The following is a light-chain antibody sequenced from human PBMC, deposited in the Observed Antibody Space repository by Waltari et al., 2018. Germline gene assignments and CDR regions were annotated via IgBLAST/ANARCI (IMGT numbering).Light chain of an antibody. Sequence: DIQMTQSPSSLSASVGDRVTITCRASQGISNSLAWYQQKPGEAPKLLLYAASRFDSGVPSRFSGSGSGTDYTLTISSLQPEDFTTYYYQQYYSTPLTFGGGTKVEIK. CDR1: QGISNS. V-gene: IGKV1-NL1*01. CDR3: QQYYSTPLT. J-gene: IGKJ4*01. CDR2: AAS.